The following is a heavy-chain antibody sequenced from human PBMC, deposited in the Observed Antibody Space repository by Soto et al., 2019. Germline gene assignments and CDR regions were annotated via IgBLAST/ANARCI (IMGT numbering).Heavy chain of an antibody. CDR3: AKYELIPAAPIGENYYYYYMDV. D-gene: IGHD2-2*01. CDR1: GFTFSSYV. Sequence: EVQLLESGGGLVQPGGSLRLSCAASGFTFSSYVMSWVRQAPGKGLEWVSAISGSGGSTYYADSVKGRFTISRDNSKNTLYLQMNSLRAEDTAVYYCAKYELIPAAPIGENYYYYYMDVWGKGTTVTVSS. V-gene: IGHV3-23*01. J-gene: IGHJ6*03. CDR2: ISGSGGST.